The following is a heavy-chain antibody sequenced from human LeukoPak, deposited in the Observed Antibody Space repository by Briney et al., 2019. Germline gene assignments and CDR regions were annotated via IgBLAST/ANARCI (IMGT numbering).Heavy chain of an antibody. V-gene: IGHV4-59*08. CDR1: GGSISSYF. CDR3: ARIDRAVAGTIDY. J-gene: IGHJ4*02. Sequence: SSETLSLTCTVSGGSISSYFWSWIRQPPGKGLEWIGYIYYSGSTNYNPSLKSRVTMSVDTPKNQFSLKLSSVTAADTAVYCCARIDRAVAGTIDYWGQGTLVTVSS. CDR2: IYYSGST. D-gene: IGHD6-19*01.